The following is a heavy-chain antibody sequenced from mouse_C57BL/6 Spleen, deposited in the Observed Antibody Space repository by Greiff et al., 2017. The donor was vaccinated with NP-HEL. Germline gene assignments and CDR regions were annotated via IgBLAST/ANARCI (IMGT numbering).Heavy chain of an antibody. CDR3: ARIYHGYCGS. J-gene: IGHJ2*01. CDR1: GFTFSSYA. CDR2: ISDGGSDT. Sequence: EVQVVESGGGLVKPGGSLKLSCAASGFTFSSYAMSWVRQTPEKRLEWVATISDGGSDTYYPDNVKGRFTISRDNAKHNLYLQMSHLRSEDTAMYYCARIYHGYCGSWGHSPTLTVSS. D-gene: IGHD2-3*01. V-gene: IGHV5-4*01.